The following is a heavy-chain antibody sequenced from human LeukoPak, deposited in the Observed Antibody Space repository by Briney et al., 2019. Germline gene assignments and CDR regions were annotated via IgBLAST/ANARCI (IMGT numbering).Heavy chain of an antibody. CDR3: ARWYCSSTNCYYDY. CDR1: GFTFSSYA. J-gene: IGHJ4*02. V-gene: IGHV3-30*14. D-gene: IGHD2-2*01. CDR2: ISYDGSNK. Sequence: GGSLRLSCAASGFTFSSYAMHWVRQAPGKGLEWVALISYDGSNKYYADSVKGRFTISRDNSKNTLYLQMSSLRDEDTAVYYCARWYCSSTNCYYDYWGQGTLVTVSS.